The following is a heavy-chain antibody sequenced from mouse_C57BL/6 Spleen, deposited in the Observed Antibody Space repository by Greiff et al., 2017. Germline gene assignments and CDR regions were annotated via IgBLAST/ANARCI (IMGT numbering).Heavy chain of an antibody. Sequence: VQLQQPGAELVKPGASVKMSCKASGYTFTSYWITWVKQRPGQGLEWIGDIYPGSGSTNYNEKFKSKATLTVDTSSSTAYMQLSSLTSEDSAVYYCERGSSPYWYFDVWGTGTTVTVSS. J-gene: IGHJ1*03. CDR3: ERGSSPYWYFDV. CDR1: GYTFTSYW. CDR2: IYPGSGST. V-gene: IGHV1-55*01. D-gene: IGHD1-3*01.